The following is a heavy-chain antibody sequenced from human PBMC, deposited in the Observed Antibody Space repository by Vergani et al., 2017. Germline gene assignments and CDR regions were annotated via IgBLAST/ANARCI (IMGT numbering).Heavy chain of an antibody. J-gene: IGHJ6*02. CDR1: GGSFSGYY. V-gene: IGHV4-34*01. Sequence: QVQLQQWGAGLLKPSETLSLTCAVYGGSFSGYYWSWIRQPPGKGLEWIGEINHSGSTNYNPSLKSRVTISVDTSKNQFSLKLSSVTAADTAVYYCARHRGYCSGGSCYPRPYYYYGMDVWGQGTTVTVSS. D-gene: IGHD2-15*01. CDR3: ARHRGYCSGGSCYPRPYYYYGMDV. CDR2: INHSGST.